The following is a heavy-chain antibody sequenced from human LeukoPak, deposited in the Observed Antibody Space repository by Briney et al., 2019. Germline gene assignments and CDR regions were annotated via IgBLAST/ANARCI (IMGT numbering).Heavy chain of an antibody. CDR2: IRYDGSNK. J-gene: IGHJ4*02. V-gene: IGHV3-30*02. D-gene: IGHD4-11*01. CDR1: GFTFSSYG. Sequence: GGSLRLSCAASGFTFSSYGMHWVRQAPGKGLEWVAFIRYDGSNKYYADSVKGRFTISRDNSKNTLYLQMNSLGAEDTAVYYCAKDSFRTVTTDVHFDYWGQGTLVTVSS. CDR3: AKDSFRTVTTDVHFDY.